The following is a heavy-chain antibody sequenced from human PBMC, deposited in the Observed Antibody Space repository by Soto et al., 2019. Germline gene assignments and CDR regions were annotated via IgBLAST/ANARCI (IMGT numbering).Heavy chain of an antibody. D-gene: IGHD6-13*01. Sequence: QVQLVESGGGVVQPGRSLRLSCAASGFTFSSYAMHWVRQAPGKGLEWVAVISYDGSNKYYADSVKGRFTISRDNSKNTLYLQMNSLRAEDTAVYYCARVLDYSSSWVDPGFSFQHWGQGTLVTVSS. CDR1: GFTFSSYA. CDR2: ISYDGSNK. CDR3: ARVLDYSSSWVDPGFSFQH. J-gene: IGHJ1*01. V-gene: IGHV3-30-3*01.